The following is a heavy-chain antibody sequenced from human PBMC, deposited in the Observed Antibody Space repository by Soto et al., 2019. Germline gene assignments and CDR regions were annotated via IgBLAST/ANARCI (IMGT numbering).Heavy chain of an antibody. V-gene: IGHV1-2*04. D-gene: IGHD4-17*01. Sequence: ASVKVSCKASGYTFTGYYMHWVRQAPGQGLEWMGWINPNSGGTNYAQKFQGWVTMTRDTSISTAYMELSRLRSDDTAVYYCARANDYVPKAFDYWGQGTLVTVS. CDR2: INPNSGGT. J-gene: IGHJ4*02. CDR1: GYTFTGYY. CDR3: ARANDYVPKAFDY.